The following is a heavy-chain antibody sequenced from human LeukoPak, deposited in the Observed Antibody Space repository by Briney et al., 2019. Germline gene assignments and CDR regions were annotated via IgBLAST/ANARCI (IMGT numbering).Heavy chain of an antibody. CDR2: ISWNSGNI. D-gene: IGHD4-17*01. J-gene: IGHJ4*02. CDR1: GFTFDDYA. V-gene: IGHV3-9*01. Sequence: PGRSLRLSCAASGFTFDDYAMHWVRQAPGKGLEWVSGISWNSGNIGYADSVKGRFTVSRDNAKNSLYLLMNSLRSEDTALYYCAKGEGDYVFNYFGYWGQGTLVTVSS. CDR3: AKGEGDYVFNYFGY.